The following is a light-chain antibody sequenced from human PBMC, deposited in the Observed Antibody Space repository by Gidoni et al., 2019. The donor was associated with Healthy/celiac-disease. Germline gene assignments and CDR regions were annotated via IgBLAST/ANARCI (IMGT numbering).Light chain of an antibody. CDR2: AAS. CDR1: QSISSY. J-gene: IGKJ1*01. Sequence: DIQMTQSPSSLSESVGDRVTITCRASQSISSYFNWYQQKPGKAPKLLIYAASSLQSGVTSRFSGSGSGTDFTLTISILQPEDFATYYCQQSYSTPRTFGQGTKVEIK. CDR3: QQSYSTPRT. V-gene: IGKV1-39*01.